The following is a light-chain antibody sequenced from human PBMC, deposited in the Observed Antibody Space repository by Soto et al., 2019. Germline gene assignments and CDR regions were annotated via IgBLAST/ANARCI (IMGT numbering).Light chain of an antibody. CDR3: CSYAGSYVV. V-gene: IGLV1-40*01. CDR1: SSNIGAGYG. Sequence: QSVLTQPPSVSGAPGQRVTISCTGSSSNIGAGYGVHWYIQLPGTAPKLLVYGDSNRPSGVPDRFSGSKSDTSASLAITGLQAEDEADYYCCSYAGSYVVFGGGTKVTVL. CDR2: GDS. J-gene: IGLJ2*01.